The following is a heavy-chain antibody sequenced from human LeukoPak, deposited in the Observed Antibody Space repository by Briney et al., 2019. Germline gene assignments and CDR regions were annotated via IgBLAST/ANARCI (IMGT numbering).Heavy chain of an antibody. V-gene: IGHV3-30*03. CDR1: GFTFSSFG. CDR3: ARGSSSGPRYFDL. Sequence: PGGSLRLSCAASGFTFSSFGMHWVRQTPGKGLEWVAVISNDGTKKYYADSVKGRFTISRGNSKNTVYLQMNSLRAEDTAVYYCARGSSSGPRYFDLWGRGTLVTVSS. CDR2: ISNDGTKK. D-gene: IGHD6-19*01. J-gene: IGHJ2*01.